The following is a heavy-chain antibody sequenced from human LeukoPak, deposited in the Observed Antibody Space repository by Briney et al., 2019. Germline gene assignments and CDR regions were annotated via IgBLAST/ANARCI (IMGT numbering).Heavy chain of an antibody. Sequence: ASVKVSCKASGYTFTTYNIHWVRQAPGQGLEWMGWITPNSGGTNYAQKFQGRVTMTRDTSISTAYMELSRLRSDDTAAYSCARGRGGGYFDFWGQETPVTVSS. D-gene: IGHD2-15*01. V-gene: IGHV1-2*02. J-gene: IGHJ4*02. CDR2: ITPNSGGT. CDR1: GYTFTTYN. CDR3: ARGRGGGYFDF.